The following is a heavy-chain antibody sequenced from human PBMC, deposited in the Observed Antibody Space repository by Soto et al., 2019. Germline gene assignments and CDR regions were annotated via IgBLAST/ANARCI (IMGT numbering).Heavy chain of an antibody. CDR1: GFTFSSYS. Sequence: EVQLVESGGGLVQPGGSLRLSCAASGFTFSSYSMNWVRQAPGKGLEWVSYISSSSSTIYYADSVKGRFTISRDNAKNSLYLQMSSLRAEDTAVYYCARVRAWPVVDYWGQGTLVTVSS. J-gene: IGHJ4*02. CDR3: ARVRAWPVVDY. D-gene: IGHD6-19*01. CDR2: ISSSSSTI. V-gene: IGHV3-48*01.